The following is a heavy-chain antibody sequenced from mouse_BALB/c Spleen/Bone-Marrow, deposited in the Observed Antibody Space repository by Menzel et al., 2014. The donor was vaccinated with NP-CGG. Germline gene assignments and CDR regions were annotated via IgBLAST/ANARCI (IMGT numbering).Heavy chain of an antibody. CDR1: GYTFSNYW. V-gene: IGHV1-9*01. D-gene: IGHD1-1*01. CDR2: ILPGRGTA. J-gene: IGHJ2*01. CDR3: ARASVVPYYFDF. Sequence: QVHVKQSGAELMKPGASVKISCKATGYTFSNYWIDWVKQRPGHGLEWIGEILPGRGTANYNEKFKGKATFTADTSSNTAYMQLSSLTSEDSALYYCARASVVPYYFDFWGQGTTLTVSS.